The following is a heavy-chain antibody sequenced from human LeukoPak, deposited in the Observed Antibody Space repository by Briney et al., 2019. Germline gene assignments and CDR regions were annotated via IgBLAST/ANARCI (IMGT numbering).Heavy chain of an antibody. CDR2: ISSSSSYI. J-gene: IGHJ4*02. CDR1: GFTFSSYS. V-gene: IGHV3-21*01. CDR3: ARSADYGEMYYFDY. Sequence: GGSLRLSCAASGFTFSSYSMNWVRQAPGKGLEWVSSISSSSSYIYYADSVKGRFTISRDNAKNSLYLQMNSLRAEDTAVYYCARSADYGEMYYFDYWGQGTLVTVSS. D-gene: IGHD4-17*01.